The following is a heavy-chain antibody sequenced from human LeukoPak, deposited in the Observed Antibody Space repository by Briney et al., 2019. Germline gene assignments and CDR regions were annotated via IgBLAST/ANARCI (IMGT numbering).Heavy chain of an antibody. CDR1: GYTFTSYA. J-gene: IGHJ4*02. CDR2: INTNTGNP. CDR3: ARVYDILTGYYITPNFDY. D-gene: IGHD3-9*01. Sequence: ASVKVSCKASGYTFTSYAMNWVRRAPGQGLEWMGWINTNTGNPTYAQGYTGRFVFSLDTSVSTAYLQISSLKAEDTAVYYCARVYDILTGYYITPNFDYWGQGTLVTVSS. V-gene: IGHV7-4-1*02.